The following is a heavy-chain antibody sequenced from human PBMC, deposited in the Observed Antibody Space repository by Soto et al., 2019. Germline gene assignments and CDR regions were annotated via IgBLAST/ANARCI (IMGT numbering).Heavy chain of an antibody. CDR2: ISYDGSNK. J-gene: IGHJ6*02. D-gene: IGHD4-4*01. V-gene: IGHV3-30*18. Sequence: GGSLRLSCAASGFTFSSYGMHWVRQAPGKGLEWVAVISYDGSNKYYADSVKGRFTISRDNSKNTLYLQMNSLRAEDTAVYYCAKDQGLQYHHGMDVWGQGTTVTVSS. CDR3: AKDQGLQYHHGMDV. CDR1: GFTFSSYG.